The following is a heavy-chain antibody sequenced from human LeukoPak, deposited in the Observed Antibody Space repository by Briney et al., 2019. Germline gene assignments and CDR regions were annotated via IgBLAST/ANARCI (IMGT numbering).Heavy chain of an antibody. J-gene: IGHJ4*02. V-gene: IGHV4-61*01. CDR3: ARKRTGDQGYYFDY. CDR1: GGSVSSGRYY. D-gene: IGHD1-1*01. Sequence: SETLSLTCTVSGGSVSSGRYYWSWIRQPPWKGLEWIGYFYYSGSTNYNPSLKTRVTISVDTSKNQFSLKVSSVTAADTAVYYCARKRTGDQGYYFDYWGQGTLVTVSS. CDR2: FYYSGST.